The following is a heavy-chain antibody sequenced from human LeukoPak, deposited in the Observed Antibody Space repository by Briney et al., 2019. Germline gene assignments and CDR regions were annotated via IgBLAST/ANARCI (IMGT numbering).Heavy chain of an antibody. D-gene: IGHD3-10*01. Sequence: PSETLSLTCTVSGGSISSSTYYWGWVRQPPGKGLEWIGSIYYSGSTYYSPSLKSRVTISLDTSKNQFSLKLSSVTAADTAVYYCASVLWFGGGNWFDPWGQGTLVTVSS. J-gene: IGHJ5*02. V-gene: IGHV4-39*07. CDR3: ASVLWFGGGNWFDP. CDR1: GGSISSSTYY. CDR2: IYYSGST.